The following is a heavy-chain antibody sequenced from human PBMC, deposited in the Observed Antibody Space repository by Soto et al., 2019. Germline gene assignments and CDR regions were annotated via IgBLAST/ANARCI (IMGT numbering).Heavy chain of an antibody. CDR3: AKKGTAAATFDY. CDR2: IYYSGDI. V-gene: IGHV4-31*03. D-gene: IGHD2-15*01. J-gene: IGHJ4*02. Sequence: QVQLQESGPGLVKPSQTLSLTCSVSGASISSRGDYWSWIRQHPGKGLEWIGYIYYSGDIYYNPSLKSRVAISVDTSKNQFSLKLSSVTAADTAVYYCAKKGTAAATFDYWGQGTLVAVSS. CDR1: GASISSRGDY.